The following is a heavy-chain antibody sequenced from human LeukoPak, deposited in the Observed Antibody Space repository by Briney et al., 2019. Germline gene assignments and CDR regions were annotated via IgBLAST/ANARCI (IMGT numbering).Heavy chain of an antibody. D-gene: IGHD3-16*01. CDR2: IYYSGST. CDR3: ARDFWAPSWV. J-gene: IGHJ4*02. CDR1: GGSISSGGYY. V-gene: IGHV4-31*03. Sequence: SETLSLTCTVSGGSISSGGYYWSWIRQHPGKGLEWIRYIYYSGSTYYNPSLKSRVTISVDTSKNQFSLKLSSVTAADTTVYYCARDFWAPSWVGGQGTLVTVSS.